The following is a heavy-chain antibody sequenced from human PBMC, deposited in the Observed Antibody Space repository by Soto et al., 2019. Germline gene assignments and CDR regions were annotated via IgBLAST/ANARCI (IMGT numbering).Heavy chain of an antibody. V-gene: IGHV4-61*01. CDR2: IYYSGST. J-gene: IGHJ1*01. CDR3: ARGNLVVPDQFQH. CDR1: GGSVSSGSYY. D-gene: IGHD3-22*01. Sequence: QVQLQESGPGLVKPSETLSLTCTVSGGSVSSGSYYWSWIRQPPGKGLERIGYIYYSGSTNYNPSLKSRVTISVDTSKNQFSLKLSSVTAADTAVYYCARGNLVVPDQFQHWGQGTLVTVSS.